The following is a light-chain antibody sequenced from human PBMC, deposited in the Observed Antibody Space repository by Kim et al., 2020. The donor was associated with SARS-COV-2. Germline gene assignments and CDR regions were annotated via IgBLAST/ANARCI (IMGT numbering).Light chain of an antibody. CDR1: SSDVGGYTY. V-gene: IGLV2-8*01. Sequence: GPSVTTPCTGTSSDVGGYTYVSWYQQHPGKAPKLMIYEVSNRPSGVPDRFSGSKSGNTASLTVSGLQAEDEADYYCSSYAGSNNLVFGGGTQLTVL. J-gene: IGLJ2*01. CDR3: SSYAGSNNLV. CDR2: EVS.